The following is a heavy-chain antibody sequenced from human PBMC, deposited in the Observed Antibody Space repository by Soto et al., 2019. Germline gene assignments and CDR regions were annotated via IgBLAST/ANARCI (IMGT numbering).Heavy chain of an antibody. V-gene: IGHV3-23*01. Sequence: EVQLLESGGGLVQPGGSLRLSCAASGFTFSNYDMSWVRQAPGKGLEWVSTISGGGVRIYYADSVKGRFTISRDNSKNTLYMQMNSLRAEDTAVYYCAKMPASLVCFDYWGQGTLVTVSS. D-gene: IGHD2-2*01. J-gene: IGHJ4*02. CDR1: GFTFSNYD. CDR2: ISGGGVRI. CDR3: AKMPASLVCFDY.